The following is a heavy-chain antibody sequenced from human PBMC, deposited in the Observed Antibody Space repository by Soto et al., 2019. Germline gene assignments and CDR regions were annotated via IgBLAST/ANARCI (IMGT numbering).Heavy chain of an antibody. CDR1: GYSLTDNG. J-gene: IGHJ6*03. D-gene: IGHD4-17*01. V-gene: IGHV1-8*01. Sequence: QAYLEQSGAEVKKPGASVKVSCKASGYSLTDNGITWVRQASGQGLEYVGWISTDSGKTDYAQKFQGRVTMTRDTSINTVYMGLSSLRSDDTAVYYCARAYGYYYYYMDVWGKGTTVTVSS. CDR2: ISTDSGKT. CDR3: ARAYGYYYYYMDV.